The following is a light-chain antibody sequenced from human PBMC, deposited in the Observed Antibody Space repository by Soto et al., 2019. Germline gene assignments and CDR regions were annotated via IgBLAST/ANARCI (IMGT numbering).Light chain of an antibody. Sequence: QLVLTQSPSASASLGASVKLTCTLSSGHNTYAIAWHRQQPEKGPRYLMKLNSDGSHTKGDGIPDRFSCSSSGAERYLTISSLQSEDEADYYCQTWGTGPVIFGGGTKLTVL. V-gene: IGLV4-69*01. J-gene: IGLJ2*01. CDR2: LNSDGSH. CDR3: QTWGTGPVI. CDR1: SGHNTYA.